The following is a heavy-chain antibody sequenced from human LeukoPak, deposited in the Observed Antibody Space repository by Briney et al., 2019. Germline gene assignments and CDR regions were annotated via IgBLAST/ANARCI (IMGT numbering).Heavy chain of an antibody. J-gene: IGHJ4*02. V-gene: IGHV1-2*02. CDR1: RYTFTGYY. CDR2: INPNSGGT. CDR3: ATPERGYSGYDFGS. D-gene: IGHD5-12*01. Sequence: GASVKVSCKASRYTFTGYYMHWVRQPPGQGLEWMGWINPNSGGTNYAQKFQGRVTMTRDTSISTAYMELSRLRSDDTAVYYCATPERGYSGYDFGSWGQGTLVTVSS.